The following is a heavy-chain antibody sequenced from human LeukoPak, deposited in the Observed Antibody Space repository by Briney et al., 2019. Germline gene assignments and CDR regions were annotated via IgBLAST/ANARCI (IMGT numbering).Heavy chain of an antibody. V-gene: IGHV4-39*01. CDR3: ARPRYCSSTSCSDDAFDI. CDR2: IYYSGST. D-gene: IGHD2-2*01. J-gene: IGHJ3*02. Sequence: SETLSLTCTVSGGSISSSSYYWGWIRQPPGKGLEWIGSIYYSGSTYYNPSLKSRVTISVDTSKNQLSLKLSSVTAADAAVYYCARPRYCSSTSCSDDAFDIWGQGTMATVSS. CDR1: GGSISSSSYY.